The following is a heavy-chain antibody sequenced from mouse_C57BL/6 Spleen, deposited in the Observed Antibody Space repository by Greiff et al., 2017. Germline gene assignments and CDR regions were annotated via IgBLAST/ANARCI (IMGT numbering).Heavy chain of an antibody. Sequence: QVQLQQPGAELVKPGASVKMSCKASGYTFTSYWITWVKQRPGQGLEWIGDIYPGSGSTNYNEKFKSKATLTVDTSSSTAYMQLSSLTSEDSAVYYCARTFPDYDEAWFADWGQGTLVTVSA. CDR3: ARTFPDYDEAWFAD. J-gene: IGHJ3*01. CDR2: IYPGSGST. D-gene: IGHD2-4*01. V-gene: IGHV1-55*01. CDR1: GYTFTSYW.